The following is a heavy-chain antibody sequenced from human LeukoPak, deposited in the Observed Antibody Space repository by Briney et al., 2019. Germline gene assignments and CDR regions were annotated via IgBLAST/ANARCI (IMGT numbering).Heavy chain of an antibody. CDR2: IIPIFGTA. V-gene: IGHV1-69*05. J-gene: IGHJ5*02. CDR1: GGTFSSYA. D-gene: IGHD6-13*01. CDR3: ARDPSSSWSYNWFDP. Sequence: SVKVSCKASGGTFSSYAIGWVRQAPGQGLEWMGRIIPIFGTANYAQKFQGRVTITTDESTSTAYMELSSLRSEDTAVYYCARDPSSSWSYNWFDPWGQGTLVTVSS.